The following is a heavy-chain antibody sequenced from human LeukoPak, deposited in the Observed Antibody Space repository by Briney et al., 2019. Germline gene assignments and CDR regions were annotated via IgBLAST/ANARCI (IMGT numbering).Heavy chain of an antibody. Sequence: PSETLSLTCTVSGGSGGSISGFYWTWIRQAPGKGLEWIGYFFNRGNTNNNPSLKSRVALALDTSKNQFTLNLTSLTAADTAVYYCARGFAVDGDNPGYWYFDLWGRGTQVTVSS. CDR1: GGSGGSISGFY. CDR2: FFNRGNT. D-gene: IGHD4-23*01. J-gene: IGHJ2*01. CDR3: ARGFAVDGDNPGYWYFDL. V-gene: IGHV4-59*01.